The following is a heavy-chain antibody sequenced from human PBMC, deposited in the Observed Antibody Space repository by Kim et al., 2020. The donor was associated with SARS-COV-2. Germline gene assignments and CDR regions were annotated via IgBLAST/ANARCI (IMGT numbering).Heavy chain of an antibody. CDR2: ISSSSSYT. CDR3: ASPGFEYSYGNDY. CDR1: GFTFSDYY. J-gene: IGHJ4*02. D-gene: IGHD5-18*01. Sequence: GGSLRLSCAASGFTFSDYYMSWIRQAPGKGLEWVSYISSSSSYTNYADSVKGRFTISRDNAKNSLYLQMNSLRAEDTAVYYCASPGFEYSYGNDYWGQGTLVTVSS. V-gene: IGHV3-11*06.